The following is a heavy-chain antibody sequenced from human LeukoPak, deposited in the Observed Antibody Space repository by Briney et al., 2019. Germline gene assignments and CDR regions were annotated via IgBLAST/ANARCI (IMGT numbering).Heavy chain of an antibody. Sequence: PGGSLRLSCAASGFTFRNFWMHWVRQAPGKGLVWVSRICTDGRSTSYADSVRGRFTISRDNTKNTLYLQMNSLRAEDTAIYYCLRDVIRRGQETLVTVSS. V-gene: IGHV3-74*01. D-gene: IGHD3-16*02. CDR3: LRDVIR. J-gene: IGHJ4*02. CDR1: GFTFRNFW. CDR2: ICTDGRST.